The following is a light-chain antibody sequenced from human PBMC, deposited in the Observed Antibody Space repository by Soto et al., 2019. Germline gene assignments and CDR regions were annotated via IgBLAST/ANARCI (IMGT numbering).Light chain of an antibody. V-gene: IGKV4-1*01. CDR2: WAS. J-gene: IGKJ1*01. Sequence: DIVMTQSPDSLAVSLGERATINCKSSQSVLYSSNNKNYLAWYQQKPGQPPKLPIYWASTRESGVPDRFSGNGSGTDFTLTISSLQAEDVAFYYCQQYYSTPRTFGQGTKVEIK. CDR3: QQYYSTPRT. CDR1: QSVLYSSNNKNY.